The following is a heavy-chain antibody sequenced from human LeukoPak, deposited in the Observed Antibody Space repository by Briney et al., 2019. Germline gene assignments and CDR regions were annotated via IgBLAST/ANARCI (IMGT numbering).Heavy chain of an antibody. V-gene: IGHV3-23*01. Sequence: GGSLRLPCAASGFTFSSYAIRWVRQAPGKGLEWVSGIRGSGGSTYYADSVKGRFTIARDNSKNTLYLQMNSLRAEDTAVYYCAKGNCRGTSCYSDYWGRGAPSASPQ. CDR2: IRGSGGST. J-gene: IGHJ4*02. CDR3: AKGNCRGTSCYSDY. D-gene: IGHD2-2*02. CDR1: GFTFSSYA.